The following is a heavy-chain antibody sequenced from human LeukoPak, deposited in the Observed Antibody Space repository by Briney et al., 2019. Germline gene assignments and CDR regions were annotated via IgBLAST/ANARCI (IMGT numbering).Heavy chain of an antibody. V-gene: IGHV3-15*01. J-gene: IGHJ5*02. CDR2: IRSKYDGETT. CDR1: GFTFRGAW. D-gene: IGHD5-18*01. CDR3: NTDISLSYGALDR. Sequence: NPGGSLRLSCVVSGFTFRGAWMSWVRQAPGKGLEWVGRIRSKYDGETTDYAAPVRGRFTISRDDSRSTVYLQMNSLKIEDTAVYYCNTDISLSYGALDRWGQGSLVTVSS.